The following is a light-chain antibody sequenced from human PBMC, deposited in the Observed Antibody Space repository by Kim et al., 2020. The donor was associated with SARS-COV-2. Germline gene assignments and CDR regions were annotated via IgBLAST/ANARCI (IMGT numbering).Light chain of an antibody. J-gene: IGKJ1*01. CDR3: HHYGDSLWS. V-gene: IGKV3-20*01. CDR2: SVS. Sequence: SPGERATLSCRASQTITSDYLAWYQQRPGQAPRLLIYSVSTRAAGITDRFSGSGSGTDFTLTISWLEPEDFAVYYCHHYGDSLWSFGRGTKVDIK. CDR1: QTITSDY.